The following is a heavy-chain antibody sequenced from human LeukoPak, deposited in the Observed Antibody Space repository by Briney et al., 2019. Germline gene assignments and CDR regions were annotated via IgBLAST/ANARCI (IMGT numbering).Heavy chain of an antibody. V-gene: IGHV3-23*01. J-gene: IGHJ4*02. CDR1: GFTFSSYA. D-gene: IGHD1-26*01. Sequence: GGSLRLSCAASGFTFSSYAMSWVRQAPGKGLEWVSALSGSGASTYYADSVKGRFTISRDNSKNTLYLQMNSLRAEDTAIYYCAKGIDSGSPTTFDYWGQGTLVTVSS. CDR2: LSGSGAST. CDR3: AKGIDSGSPTTFDY.